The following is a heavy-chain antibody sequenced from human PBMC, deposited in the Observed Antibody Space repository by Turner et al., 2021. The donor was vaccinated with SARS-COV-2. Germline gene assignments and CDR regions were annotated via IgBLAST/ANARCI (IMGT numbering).Heavy chain of an antibody. CDR2: INHSGST. J-gene: IGHJ4*02. CDR1: GESFSGYY. D-gene: IGHD6-19*01. V-gene: IGHV4-34*01. Sequence: QVQLQQWGAGLLKPSETLSLSCTVYGESFSGYYWSWIRQPPGKGLEWIAEINHSGSTNYNPALKSRGTISVDTSKNQFSLMLSSVTAADTAVYYCARSGWSLWYFDYWGQGTLVTVSS. CDR3: ARSGWSLWYFDY.